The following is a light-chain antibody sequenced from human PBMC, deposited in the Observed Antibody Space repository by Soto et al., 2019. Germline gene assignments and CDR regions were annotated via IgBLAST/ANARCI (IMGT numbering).Light chain of an antibody. J-gene: IGKJ4*01. Sequence: DIRMTQSPSTLSASVGDRVTITCRASQSISSWFAWYQQKPGKAPQLLIYDASSLQSGVPSRFSGSGSGTEFTLTISSLQPDDFATYYCQQYISFSITFGGGTKVEIK. CDR3: QQYISFSIT. CDR2: DAS. V-gene: IGKV1-5*01. CDR1: QSISSW.